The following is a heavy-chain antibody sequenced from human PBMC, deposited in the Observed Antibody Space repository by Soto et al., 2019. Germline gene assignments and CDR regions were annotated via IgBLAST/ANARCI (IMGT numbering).Heavy chain of an antibody. J-gene: IGHJ4*02. Sequence: QVQLVQSGAELKKSGASVKVSCKASGYTFTSHDINWVRQATGQGLEWMGWMNPNSGNTGYAQKLQGRVTMTRNTSISTAYMELSNLRSEDTAVYYCARWDYGYYARFDYWGQGTLVTVSS. CDR3: ARWDYGYYARFDY. CDR2: MNPNSGNT. D-gene: IGHD4-17*01. V-gene: IGHV1-8*01. CDR1: GYTFTSHD.